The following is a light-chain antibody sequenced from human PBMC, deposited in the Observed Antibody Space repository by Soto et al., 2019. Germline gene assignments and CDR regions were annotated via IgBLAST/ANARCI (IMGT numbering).Light chain of an antibody. V-gene: IGKV1-27*01. Sequence: DIQMTQSPSSLSASVGDRVTITCRASQGISNYLAWYQQIPGKVPKLLISAASTLQSGVPSRFSGSGSGKDFTLTISSLQPEDVATYYCQTYNNVPAVGGWTKVEIK. CDR1: QGISNY. CDR2: AAS. CDR3: QTYNNVPA. J-gene: IGKJ4*01.